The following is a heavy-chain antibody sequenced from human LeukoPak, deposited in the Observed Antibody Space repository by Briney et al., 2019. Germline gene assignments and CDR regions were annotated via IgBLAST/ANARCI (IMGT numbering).Heavy chain of an antibody. D-gene: IGHD6-19*01. Sequence: GGSLRLSCAASGFAFSSYVMSWVRQAPGKGLEWVSAISGSGGSTHYADSVKGRFTISRDNSKNTLYLQMNSLRAEDTAVYYCAKPRAVAGTATDYWGQGTLVTVSS. V-gene: IGHV3-23*01. CDR2: ISGSGGST. CDR1: GFAFSSYV. CDR3: AKPRAVAGTATDY. J-gene: IGHJ4*02.